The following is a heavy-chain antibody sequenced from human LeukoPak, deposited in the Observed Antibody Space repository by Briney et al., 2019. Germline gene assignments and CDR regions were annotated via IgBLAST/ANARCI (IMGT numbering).Heavy chain of an antibody. CDR1: GGSFSGYY. D-gene: IGHD3-10*01. CDR3: ASVLLWFGETPFDP. V-gene: IGHV4-34*01. Sequence: SETLSLTCAVYGGSFSGYYWSWIRQPPGKGLEWIGEINHSGSTNYNPSLKSRVTISVDTSKNQFSLKLSSVTAADTAVYYCASVLLWFGETPFDPWGQGTLVTVSS. J-gene: IGHJ5*02. CDR2: INHSGST.